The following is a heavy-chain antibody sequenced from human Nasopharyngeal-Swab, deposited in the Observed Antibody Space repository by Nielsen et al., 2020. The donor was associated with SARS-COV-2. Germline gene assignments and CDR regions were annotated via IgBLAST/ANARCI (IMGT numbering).Heavy chain of an antibody. V-gene: IGHV3-9*01. D-gene: IGHD4-17*01. CDR1: GFTFDDYA. CDR3: AKAFTVTNPRIHDAFDI. CDR2: ISWNSVSI. Sequence: GGSLRLSCAASGFTFDDYAIHWVRQAPGKGLEWVSGISWNSVSIDYADSVKGRFTISRDNAKNSLYLQMNSLRAEDTALYYCAKAFTVTNPRIHDAFDIWGQGTMVTVSS. J-gene: IGHJ3*02.